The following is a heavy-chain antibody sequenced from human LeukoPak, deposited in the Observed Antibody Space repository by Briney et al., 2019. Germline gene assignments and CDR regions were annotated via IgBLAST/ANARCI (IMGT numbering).Heavy chain of an antibody. CDR1: GYSFISYG. J-gene: IGHJ5*02. Sequence: ASVKVSCKASGYSFISYGITWVRRAPGQGLEWMGWISAHNSHIKYEKNFQGRVTMTTDTSTSTAYMELRSLRSDDTAVYYCARGDIDSSGYYPNWFDPWGQGTLVTVSS. CDR2: ISAHNSHI. D-gene: IGHD3-22*01. V-gene: IGHV1-18*01. CDR3: ARGDIDSSGYYPNWFDP.